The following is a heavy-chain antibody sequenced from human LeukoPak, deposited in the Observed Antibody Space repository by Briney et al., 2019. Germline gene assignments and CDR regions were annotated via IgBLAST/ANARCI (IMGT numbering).Heavy chain of an antibody. CDR2: MNPNSGNT. CDR1: GYTFTSYG. J-gene: IGHJ5*02. D-gene: IGHD6-19*01. Sequence: ASVKVSCKASGYTFTSYGISWVRQAPGQGLEWMGWMNPNSGNTGYAQKFQGRVTMTRNTSISTAYMELSSLRSEDTAVYYCARDIKYSSGWPNWFDPWGQGTLVTVSS. CDR3: ARDIKYSSGWPNWFDP. V-gene: IGHV1-8*02.